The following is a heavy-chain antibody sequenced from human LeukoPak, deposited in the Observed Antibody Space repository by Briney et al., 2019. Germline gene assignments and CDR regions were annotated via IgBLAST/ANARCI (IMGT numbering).Heavy chain of an antibody. J-gene: IGHJ3*02. V-gene: IGHV5-51*01. CDR1: GYSFTSYW. D-gene: IGHD5-24*01. CDR2: IYPGDSDT. Sequence: GESLKISCKGSGYSFTSYWIGWVRQMPGKGLEWMGIIYPGDSDTRYSPSFQGQVTISADKSISTAYLQWSSLKASDTAMCYCARHKYGYKPQMNDAFDIWGQGTMVTVSS. CDR3: ARHKYGYKPQMNDAFDI.